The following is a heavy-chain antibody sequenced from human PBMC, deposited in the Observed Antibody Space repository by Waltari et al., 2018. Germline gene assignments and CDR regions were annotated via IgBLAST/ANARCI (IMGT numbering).Heavy chain of an antibody. V-gene: IGHV3-30*03. CDR2: VGFDGRNK. J-gene: IGHJ3*02. D-gene: IGHD3-16*01. CDR3: ARVEGAAGLDI. Sequence: VQLVESGGGVVEAGRSMRRSCAASGFSFSSFAMHCVCRSPGKGLDWVAVVGFDGRNKFYAESVKGRFTISRDNSKNTLYLQMESLRAEDTAVYYCARVEGAAGLDIWGQGTMVTVSS. CDR1: GFSFSSFA.